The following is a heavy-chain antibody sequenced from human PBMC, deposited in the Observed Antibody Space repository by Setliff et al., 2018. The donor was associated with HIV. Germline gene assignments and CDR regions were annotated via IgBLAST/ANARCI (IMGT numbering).Heavy chain of an antibody. CDR2: ISGTDNTI. J-gene: IGHJ4*02. V-gene: IGHV3-48*03. Sequence: PGGSLRLSCTASGFTFGDYAMSWVRQAPGKGLEWVSHISGTDNTIYYADSVKGRFTISRDIAKNPLYLQMNSLRVEDTAVYYCAREEPFWNGYYYTYYFDSWGQGTLVTVSS. CDR1: GFTFGDYA. CDR3: AREEPFWNGYYYTYYFDS. D-gene: IGHD3-3*01.